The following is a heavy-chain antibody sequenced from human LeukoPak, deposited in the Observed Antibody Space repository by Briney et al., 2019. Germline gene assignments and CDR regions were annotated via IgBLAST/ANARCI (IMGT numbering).Heavy chain of an antibody. CDR3: ANGKGSSGYYFDY. CDR2: ISGSGGST. J-gene: IGHJ4*02. CDR1: GFTFSSYA. D-gene: IGHD3-22*01. Sequence: PGGSLRLSCAASGFTFSSYAMSWVRQAPGKGLGWVSAISGSGGSTYYADSVKGRFTISRDNSKNTLYLQMNSLRAEDTAVYYCANGKGSSGYYFDYWGQGTLVTVSS. V-gene: IGHV3-23*01.